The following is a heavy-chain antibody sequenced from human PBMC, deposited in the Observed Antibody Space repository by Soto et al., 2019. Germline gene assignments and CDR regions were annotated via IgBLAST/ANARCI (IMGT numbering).Heavy chain of an antibody. D-gene: IGHD2-15*01. V-gene: IGHV3-23*01. CDR3: AKRDRQVSATPFFDH. CDR2: ISGSGDST. CDR1: GFTFNNYA. Sequence: EVQLLESGGGLVLPGGSLRLSCAASGFTFNNYAMNWVRQAPGKGLEWVAEISGSGDSTFFTDSVKGRFTISRDNSKNTLHLQMNSLRAEDTAMYYCAKRDRQVSATPFFDHWGPGTLVSVSS. J-gene: IGHJ4*02.